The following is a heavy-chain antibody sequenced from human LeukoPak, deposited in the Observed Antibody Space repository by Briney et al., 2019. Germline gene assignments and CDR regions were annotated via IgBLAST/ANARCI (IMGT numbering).Heavy chain of an antibody. D-gene: IGHD3-22*01. Sequence: SVKVSCKVSGYTLTELSMHWVRQAPGKGLEWMGGIIPIFGTANYAQKFQGRVTITADKSTSTAYMELSSLRSEDTAVYYCARDRGIVVVWGQGTLVTVSS. CDR2: IIPIFGTA. J-gene: IGHJ4*02. CDR3: ARDRGIVVV. CDR1: GYTLTELS. V-gene: IGHV1-69*06.